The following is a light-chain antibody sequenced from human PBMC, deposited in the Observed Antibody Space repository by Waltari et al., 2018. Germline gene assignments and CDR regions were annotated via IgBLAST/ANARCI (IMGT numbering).Light chain of an antibody. J-gene: IGLJ3*02. Sequence: QSVLTQPPSASGTPGQKVTISCNGSSSNIGSNYVYWYQQFPGPAPKLLIFKSNQRFPRTAPKLRSLKNTQPPSGVPDRLSDSKSGTSASLAINGLRSEDEADYYCAAWEDSLSGLVLGGGTKVTVL. CDR3: AAWEDSLSGLV. V-gene: IGLV1-47*01. CDR1: SSNIGSNY. CDR2: KSN.